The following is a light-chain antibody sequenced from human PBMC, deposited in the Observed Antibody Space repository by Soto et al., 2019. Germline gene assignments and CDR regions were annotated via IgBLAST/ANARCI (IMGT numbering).Light chain of an antibody. CDR2: GAS. V-gene: IGKV3D-15*01. CDR1: QSVNIN. Sequence: EIVMTQSPVTLSASPGERVTLSCRASQSVNINLAWDQQRPGQAPRVLIYGASNRASGIPDRFSGSGSGTDFTLTVSRLEPDDFALYYCQQYKDWLPLTFGGGTRVEIK. CDR3: QQYKDWLPLT. J-gene: IGKJ4*01.